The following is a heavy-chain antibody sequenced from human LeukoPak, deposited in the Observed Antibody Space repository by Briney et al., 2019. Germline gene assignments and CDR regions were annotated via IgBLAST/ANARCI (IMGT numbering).Heavy chain of an antibody. CDR1: GGTFSSYA. CDR2: IIPIFGTA. Sequence: ASVKVSCKASGGTFSSYAISWVRQAPGQGLEWMGGIIPIFGTANYAQKFQGRVTITADESTSTAYMELRSLRSDDTAVYYCAIPQHDYGDYDYWGQGTLVTVSS. J-gene: IGHJ4*02. V-gene: IGHV1-69*13. D-gene: IGHD4-17*01. CDR3: AIPQHDYGDYDY.